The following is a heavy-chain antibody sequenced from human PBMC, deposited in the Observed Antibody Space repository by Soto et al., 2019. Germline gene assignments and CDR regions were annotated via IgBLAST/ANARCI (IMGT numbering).Heavy chain of an antibody. CDR3: ATGYCSSTSCPNALYHYYGMDV. D-gene: IGHD2-2*01. J-gene: IGHJ6*02. CDR1: GDSVSSNSAA. CDR2: TYYRSKWYN. V-gene: IGHV6-1*01. Sequence: SQTLSLTCAISGDSVSSNSAAWNWIRQSPSRGLEWLGRTYYRSKWYNDYAVSVKSRITINPDTSKNQFSLQLNSVTPEDTAVYYCATGYCSSTSCPNALYHYYGMDVWGQGTTVTVSS.